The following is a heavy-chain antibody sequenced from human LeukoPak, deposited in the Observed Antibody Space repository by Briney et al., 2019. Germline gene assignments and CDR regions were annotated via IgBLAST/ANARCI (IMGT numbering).Heavy chain of an antibody. Sequence: SETLSLTCTVPGGSISSGGYYWSWIRQPPGKGLEWIGYIYHSGSTYYNPSLKSRVTISVDRSKNQFSLKLSSVTAADTAVYYCVCGYYSRGDYWGQGTLVTVSS. CDR3: VCGYYSRGDY. D-gene: IGHD2/OR15-2a*01. CDR1: GGSISSGGYY. J-gene: IGHJ4*02. CDR2: IYHSGST. V-gene: IGHV4-30-2*01.